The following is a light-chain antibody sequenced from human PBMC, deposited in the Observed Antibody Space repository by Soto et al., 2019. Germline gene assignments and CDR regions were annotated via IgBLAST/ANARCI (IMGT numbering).Light chain of an antibody. CDR2: AAS. Sequence: DIQMSQSPSTLSASVGDRVTITCRASQTISSWLAWYQQKPGKAPKLLIYAASTLESGVPSRFSGSGSGTDFTLTISSLQPDDCASYYCQQYSGYFWTFGQGTKVELK. CDR1: QTISSW. J-gene: IGKJ1*01. V-gene: IGKV1-5*01. CDR3: QQYSGYFWT.